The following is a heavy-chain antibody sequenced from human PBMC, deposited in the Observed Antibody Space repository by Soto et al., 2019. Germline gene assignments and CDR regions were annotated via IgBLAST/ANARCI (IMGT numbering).Heavy chain of an antibody. J-gene: IGHJ6*02. Sequence: PSETLSLTCAVYGGSFSGYYWSWIRQPPGKGLEWIGEINHSGSTNYNPSLKSRVTISVDTSKNQFSLKLSSVTAADTAVYYCARHRTVADDYYHYGMDVWGQGTTVTVSS. V-gene: IGHV4-34*01. D-gene: IGHD6-19*01. CDR1: GGSFSGYY. CDR2: INHSGST. CDR3: ARHRTVADDYYHYGMDV.